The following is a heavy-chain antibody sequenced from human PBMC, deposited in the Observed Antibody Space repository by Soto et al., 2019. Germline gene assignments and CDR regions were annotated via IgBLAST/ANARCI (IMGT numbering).Heavy chain of an antibody. J-gene: IGHJ4*02. D-gene: IGHD4-17*01. CDR2: MYDGGST. Sequence: VHLVESGGGLVQPGGSLRLSCAASGFTVSSNYMNWVRQAPGKGLEWVSVMYDGGSTCYEDYLKDRLTISSDNSKNTLYLEMKYLRAEDTAVDYCARDLYGGDVTPADPNYWGQGNLVTVSS. V-gene: IGHV3-66*01. CDR1: GFTVSSNY. CDR3: ARDLYGGDVTPADPNY.